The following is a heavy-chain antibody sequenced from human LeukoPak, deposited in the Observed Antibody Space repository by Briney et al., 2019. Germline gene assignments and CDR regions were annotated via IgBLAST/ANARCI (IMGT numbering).Heavy chain of an antibody. V-gene: IGHV1-69*13. Sequence: SVKVSCKASGGTFSSYAISWVRQAPGQGLEWMGGIIPIFGTANYAQEFQGRVTITADESTSTAYMELSSLRSEDTAVYYCARQYYYGSGSYYMDKYYYYYYYMDVWGKGTTVTISS. CDR2: IIPIFGTA. CDR3: ARQYYYGSGSYYMDKYYYYYYYMDV. CDR1: GGTFSSYA. J-gene: IGHJ6*03. D-gene: IGHD3-10*01.